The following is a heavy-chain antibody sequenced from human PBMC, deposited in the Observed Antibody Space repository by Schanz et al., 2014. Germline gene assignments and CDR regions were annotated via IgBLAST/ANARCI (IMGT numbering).Heavy chain of an antibody. J-gene: IGHJ4*02. D-gene: IGHD2-8*02. V-gene: IGHV1-2*06. Sequence: QVQLVQSGAEVKKPGASVKVSCKSSGYTFTDYHIHWVRQAPGQGLEYMGRINPNSGGTNFAQKFQGRVTMTRDTSTSTVHMDLSSLRSEDTAVYYCARGLVRYFAYWGQGTLVTVSS. CDR3: ARGLVRYFAY. CDR1: GYTFTDYH. CDR2: INPNSGGT.